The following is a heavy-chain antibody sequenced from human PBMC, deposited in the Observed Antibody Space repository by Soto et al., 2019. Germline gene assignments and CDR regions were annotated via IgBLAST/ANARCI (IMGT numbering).Heavy chain of an antibody. CDR2: VYATGTT. D-gene: IGHD3-10*01. Sequence: SETLSLTCSVSGGSISKFYWSWIRKTAGKGLEWMGRVYATGTTDYNPSLRSRVAMSVDISRKTFSLRLTSVTAADTGMYYCVRDGSKTLRDWFDPWGQGXLVTVHS. CDR1: GGSISKFY. V-gene: IGHV4-4*07. CDR3: VRDGSKTLRDWFDP. J-gene: IGHJ5*02.